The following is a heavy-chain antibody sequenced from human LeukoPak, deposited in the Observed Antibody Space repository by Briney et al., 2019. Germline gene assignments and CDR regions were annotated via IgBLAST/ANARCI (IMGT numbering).Heavy chain of an antibody. D-gene: IGHD2-2*01. CDR1: GFIFDDYA. CDR3: ARDPEGYCSSTSCFIDY. CDR2: ISWNSGSI. Sequence: PGGSLRLSCAASGFIFDDYAMHWVRQAPGKGLEWVSGISWNSGSIGYVDSVKGRFTISRDNAKNSLYLQMNSLRAEDTAVYYCARDPEGYCSSTSCFIDYWGQGTLVTVSS. V-gene: IGHV3-9*01. J-gene: IGHJ4*02.